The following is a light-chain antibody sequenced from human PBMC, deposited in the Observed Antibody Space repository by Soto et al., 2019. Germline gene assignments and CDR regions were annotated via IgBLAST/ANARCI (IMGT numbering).Light chain of an antibody. J-gene: IGLJ3*02. V-gene: IGLV2-11*01. CDR1: SSDVGGYNY. CDR3: CSYAGSHTPWV. Sequence: QSALTQPRSVSGSPGQSVTISCTGTSSDVGGYNYVSWYQQHPGKAPKLMIYDVNKWPSRVPDRFSGSKSGNTASLTISGLQAEDEADYHCCSYAGSHTPWVFGGGTKVTVL. CDR2: DVN.